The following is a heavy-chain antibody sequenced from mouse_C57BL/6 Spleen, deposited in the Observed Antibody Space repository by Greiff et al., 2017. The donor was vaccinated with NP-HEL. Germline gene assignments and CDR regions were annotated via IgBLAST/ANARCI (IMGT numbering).Heavy chain of an antibody. CDR2: IDPSDSYT. D-gene: IGHD2-1*01. V-gene: IGHV1-59*01. J-gene: IGHJ3*01. Sequence: QVQLQQPGAELVRPGTSVKLSCKASGYTFTSYWMHWVKQRPGQGLEWIGVIDPSDSYTNYNQKFKGKATLTVDTSSSTAYMQLSSLTSEDSAVYYCARWNGNYSFAYWGQGTLVTVSA. CDR1: GYTFTSYW. CDR3: ARWNGNYSFAY.